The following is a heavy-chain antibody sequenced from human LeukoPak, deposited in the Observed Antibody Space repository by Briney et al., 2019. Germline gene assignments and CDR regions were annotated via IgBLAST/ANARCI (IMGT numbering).Heavy chain of an antibody. D-gene: IGHD6-13*01. V-gene: IGHV3-33*01. CDR1: GFTFSSYG. Sequence: PGGSLRLSCAASGFTFSSYGMHWVRQAPGKGLEWVAVIWYDGSNKYYADSVKGRFTISRDNSKNTLYLQMNSLRAEDTAVYYCARKAAGPKYYFDYWGQGTLVTVSS. J-gene: IGHJ4*02. CDR3: ARKAAGPKYYFDY. CDR2: IWYDGSNK.